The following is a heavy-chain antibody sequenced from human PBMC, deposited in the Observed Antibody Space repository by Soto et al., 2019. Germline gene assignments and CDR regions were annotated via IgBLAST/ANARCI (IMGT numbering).Heavy chain of an antibody. CDR1: GYTFTNYG. CDR3: AKDMGVNYSGDYVDY. V-gene: IGHV1-18*01. CDR2: ISGYNGNT. D-gene: IGHD2-15*01. Sequence: QGHLVQSGAEVKKPGASVTVSCKASGYTFTNYGISWVRQAPGQGLEWMGWISGYNGNTKYAPKFQGRVTLTSDTSTSTSYIQLRSLRSDDTAVYYGAKDMGVNYSGDYVDYWGQGTLVTVSS. J-gene: IGHJ4*02.